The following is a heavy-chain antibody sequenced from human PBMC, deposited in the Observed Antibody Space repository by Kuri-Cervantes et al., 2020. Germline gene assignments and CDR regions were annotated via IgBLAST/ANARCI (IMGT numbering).Heavy chain of an antibody. J-gene: IGHJ5*02. D-gene: IGHD5-18*01. CDR1: GFTFSSYS. CDR2: ISSSSNYI. Sequence: GESLKISCAASGFTFSSYSMNWVRQAPGEGLEWVSSISSSSNYIYYADSVKGRFTISRDNAKNSLYLQMNSLTAEDTAVYYCARDFMVTRLFDLWGQGTLVTVSS. CDR3: ARDFMVTRLFDL. V-gene: IGHV3-21*03.